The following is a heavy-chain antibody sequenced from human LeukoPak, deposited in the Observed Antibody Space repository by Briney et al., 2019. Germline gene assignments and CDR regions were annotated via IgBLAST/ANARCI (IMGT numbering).Heavy chain of an antibody. CDR3: AKVYCSSTSCPLDY. Sequence: GGSLRLSCAASGFTFSSYAMSWVRQAPGKGLEWVSAISGSGGSTYYADSVKGRFTTSRDNSKNTLYLQMNSLRAEDTAVYYCAKVYCSSTSCPLDYWGQGTPVTVSS. V-gene: IGHV3-23*01. CDR1: GFTFSSYA. CDR2: ISGSGGST. D-gene: IGHD2-2*01. J-gene: IGHJ4*02.